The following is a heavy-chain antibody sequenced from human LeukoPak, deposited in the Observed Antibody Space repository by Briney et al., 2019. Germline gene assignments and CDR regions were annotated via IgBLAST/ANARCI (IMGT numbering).Heavy chain of an antibody. J-gene: IGHJ4*02. D-gene: IGHD1-14*01. CDR1: GYTFTGYY. Sequence: ASVKVSCKASGYTFTGYYIHWVRQAPGQGLEWMGWINPNSGGTNYAQKLQGRVTMTTDTSTSTAYMELRSLRSDDTAVYYCARGGIPEPFDYWGQGTLVTVSS. V-gene: IGHV1-2*02. CDR3: ARGGIPEPFDY. CDR2: INPNSGGT.